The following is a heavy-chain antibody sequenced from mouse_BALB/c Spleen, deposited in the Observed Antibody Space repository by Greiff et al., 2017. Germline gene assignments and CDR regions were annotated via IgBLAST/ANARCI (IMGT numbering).Heavy chain of an antibody. Sequence: QVQLKQSGAELVKPGASVKLSCKASGYTFTSYYMYWVKQRPGQGLEWIGEINPSNGGTNFNEKFKSKATLTVDKSSSTAYMQLSSLTSEDSAVYYCTRAYYGSHYAMDYWGQGTSVTVSS. CDR3: TRAYYGSHYAMDY. J-gene: IGHJ4*01. CDR1: GYTFTSYY. V-gene: IGHV1S81*02. CDR2: INPSNGGT. D-gene: IGHD1-1*01.